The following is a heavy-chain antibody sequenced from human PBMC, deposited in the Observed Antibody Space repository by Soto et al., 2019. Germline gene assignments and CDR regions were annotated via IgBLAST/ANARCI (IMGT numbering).Heavy chain of an antibody. Sequence: SETLSLTCTVSGDSISSYYCSWIRQPPGKGLEWIGYIYYSGSTNYNPSLKSRVTISVDTSKNQFSLKLSSVTAADTAVYYCARDRAAAGTWGHYYYYMDVWGKGTTVTVSS. CDR3: ARDRAAAGTWGHYYYYMDV. J-gene: IGHJ6*03. D-gene: IGHD6-13*01. V-gene: IGHV4-59*01. CDR1: GDSISSYY. CDR2: IYYSGST.